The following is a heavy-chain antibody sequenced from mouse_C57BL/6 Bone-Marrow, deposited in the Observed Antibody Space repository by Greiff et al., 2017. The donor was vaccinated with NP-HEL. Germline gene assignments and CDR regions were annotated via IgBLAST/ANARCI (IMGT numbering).Heavy chain of an antibody. V-gene: IGHV1-62-2*01. CDR3: ARHGDYFGSSYGYFDV. J-gene: IGHJ1*03. CDR2: FYPGCGSI. Sequence: VQLQQSGAELLQPGASVQLSCKASGYTFTEYTIHWVKQRSGPGLEWIWWFYPGCGSIKYNENFKDKATLTADKSSSTVYMDLSRLTSEDSAVYFCARHGDYFGSSYGYFDVWGTGTTVTVSS. CDR1: GYTFTEYT. D-gene: IGHD1-1*01.